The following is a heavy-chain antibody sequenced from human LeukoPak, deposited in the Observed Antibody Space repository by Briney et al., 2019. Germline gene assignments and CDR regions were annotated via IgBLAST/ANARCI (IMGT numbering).Heavy chain of an antibody. Sequence: SQTLSLTCAISGDSVSSNSGAWNWIRQSPSRGLEWLGRTYYRSKWYNDYGVSVESRITINPDTSKNQFSLQLNSVTPEDTAVYYCAKGQWLVNDAFNIWGQGTMVTVSS. D-gene: IGHD6-19*01. V-gene: IGHV6-1*01. J-gene: IGHJ3*02. CDR2: TYYRSKWYN. CDR3: AKGQWLVNDAFNI. CDR1: GDSVSSNSGA.